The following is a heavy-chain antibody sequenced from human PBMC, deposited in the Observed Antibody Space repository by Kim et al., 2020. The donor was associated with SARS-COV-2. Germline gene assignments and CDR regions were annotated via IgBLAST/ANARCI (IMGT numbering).Heavy chain of an antibody. Sequence: GRFTIARDNAKNSLYLQMNSLRAEDTAVYYCARVNSGYDYSFFRYYYYMDVWGKGTTVTVSS. D-gene: IGHD5-12*01. J-gene: IGHJ6*03. V-gene: IGHV3-11*01. CDR3: ARVNSGYDYSFFRYYYYMDV.